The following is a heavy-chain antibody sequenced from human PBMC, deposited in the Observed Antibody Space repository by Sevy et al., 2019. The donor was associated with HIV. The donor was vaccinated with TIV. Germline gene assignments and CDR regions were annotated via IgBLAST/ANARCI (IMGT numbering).Heavy chain of an antibody. CDR2: ISSSSSYI. J-gene: IGHJ6*02. Sequence: GGSLRLSCAASGFTFSSYSMNWVRQAPGKGLEWVSSISSSSSYIYYADSVKGRFTISRDNAKNSLYLQMNSLRAEDTAVYYCASVGTDSGGYHLESYYYYYGMDVWGQGTTVTVSS. V-gene: IGHV3-21*01. D-gene: IGHD1-26*01. CDR3: ASVGTDSGGYHLESYYYYYGMDV. CDR1: GFTFSSYS.